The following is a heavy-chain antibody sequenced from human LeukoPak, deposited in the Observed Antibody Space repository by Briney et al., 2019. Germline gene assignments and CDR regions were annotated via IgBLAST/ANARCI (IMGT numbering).Heavy chain of an antibody. J-gene: IGHJ3*02. Sequence: GGSLRLSCAASGFTFSSYWMSWVRQAPGKGLEWVAYIKQDGSEKYYVDSVKGRCTISRDNAKNSLYLQMNSLRAEDTAVYYCARESPKTVHYYDSSGSYMGAFDIWGQGTMVTVSS. V-gene: IGHV3-7*01. D-gene: IGHD3-22*01. CDR1: GFTFSSYW. CDR3: ARESPKTVHYYDSSGSYMGAFDI. CDR2: IKQDGSEK.